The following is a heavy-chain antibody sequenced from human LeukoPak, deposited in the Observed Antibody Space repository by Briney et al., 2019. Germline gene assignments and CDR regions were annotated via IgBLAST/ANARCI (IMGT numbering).Heavy chain of an antibody. D-gene: IGHD3-3*01. CDR1: GYTFTSYD. V-gene: IGHV1-8*01. Sequence: ASVKVSCKASGYTFTSYDINWVRQATGQGLEWMGWMNPNSGNTGYAQKFQGRVTMTRNTSISTAYMELSSLRSEDTAVYYCARRPVLRFLTKTNWFDPWGQGTLVTVSS. CDR2: MNPNSGNT. CDR3: ARRPVLRFLTKTNWFDP. J-gene: IGHJ5*02.